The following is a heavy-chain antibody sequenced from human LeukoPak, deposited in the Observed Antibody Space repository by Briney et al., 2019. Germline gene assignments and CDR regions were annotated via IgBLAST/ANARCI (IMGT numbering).Heavy chain of an antibody. D-gene: IGHD5-18*01. J-gene: IGHJ4*02. CDR2: IYYSGST. Sequence: NPSETLSLTCTVSGGSISSYYWSWIRQPPGKGLEWIGYIYYSGSTNYNPSLKSRVTISVDTSKDQFSLKLSSVTAADTAVYYCARDPGDSYPFDYWGQGTLVTVSS. CDR3: ARDPGDSYPFDY. V-gene: IGHV4-59*01. CDR1: GGSISSYY.